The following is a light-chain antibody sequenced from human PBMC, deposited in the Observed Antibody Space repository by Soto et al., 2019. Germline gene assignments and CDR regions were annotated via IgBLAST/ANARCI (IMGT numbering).Light chain of an antibody. Sequence: EVVLTQSPGTLSLSPGERVTLSCRASQSVYSSYLAWYQQRPGQAPRLLIYGASSRATGIPDRFSGSGSGTDFTLTISRLEPEDFAVYYCQQYGSSLGVTFGGGTKVDIK. CDR3: QQYGSSLGVT. CDR2: GAS. CDR1: QSVYSSY. J-gene: IGKJ4*01. V-gene: IGKV3-20*01.